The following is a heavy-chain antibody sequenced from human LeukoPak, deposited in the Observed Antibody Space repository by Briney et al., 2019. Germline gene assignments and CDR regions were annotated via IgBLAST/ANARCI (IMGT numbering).Heavy chain of an antibody. D-gene: IGHD2-2*01. CDR1: GFTFDDYS. Sequence: GGSLRLSCAASGFTFDDYSMHWVRQRPGKGLEWVSVISWDGGVTYYADSMKGRFTISRDNSKNSLYLQMNSLTTEDTALYHCARGLRAYYCSSISCPPDYWGQGTLVTVSS. CDR2: ISWDGGVT. J-gene: IGHJ4*02. V-gene: IGHV3-43*01. CDR3: ARGLRAYYCSSISCPPDY.